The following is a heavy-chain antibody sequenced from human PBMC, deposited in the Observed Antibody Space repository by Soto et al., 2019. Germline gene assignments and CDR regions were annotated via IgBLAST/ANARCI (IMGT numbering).Heavy chain of an antibody. CDR1: GGSFSGYY. V-gene: IGHV4-34*01. Sequence: SETLSLTCAVYGGSFSGYYWSWIRQPPGKGLEWIGEINHSGSTNYNPSLKSRVTISVDTSKNQFSLKLSSVTAADTAVYYCARESAAAGRRFDYWGQGTLVTAPQ. D-gene: IGHD6-13*01. J-gene: IGHJ4*02. CDR3: ARESAAAGRRFDY. CDR2: INHSGST.